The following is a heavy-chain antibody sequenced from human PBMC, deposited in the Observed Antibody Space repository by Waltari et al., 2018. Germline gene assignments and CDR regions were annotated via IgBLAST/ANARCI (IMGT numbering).Heavy chain of an antibody. V-gene: IGHV3-30*02. D-gene: IGHD3-22*01. J-gene: IGHJ4*02. Sequence: QVQLVESGGGVVQPGGSLRLSCAASGFTFSSYGMHWVRQAPGKGLEWVACIRYDGSNKYYADSVKGRFTISRDNSKNTLYLQMNSLRAEDTAVYYCAKDLGYDSSALDYWGQGTLVTVSS. CDR3: AKDLGYDSSALDY. CDR2: IRYDGSNK. CDR1: GFTFSSYG.